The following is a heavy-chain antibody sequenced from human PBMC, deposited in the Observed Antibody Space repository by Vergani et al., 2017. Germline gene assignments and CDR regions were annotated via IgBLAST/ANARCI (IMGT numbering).Heavy chain of an antibody. D-gene: IGHD1-26*01. Sequence: QVQLQESGPGLVKPSETLSLTCTVSNDSVSNTFYYWGWLRQTPGKGLEWIGYIYYSGSTNYNPSLKSRVTISVDTSKNQFSLKLSSVTAADTAVYYCARVLSGSYRSDDAFDIWGQGTMVTVSS. CDR2: IYYSGST. V-gene: IGHV4-61*01. J-gene: IGHJ3*02. CDR3: ARVLSGSYRSDDAFDI. CDR1: NDSVSNTFYY.